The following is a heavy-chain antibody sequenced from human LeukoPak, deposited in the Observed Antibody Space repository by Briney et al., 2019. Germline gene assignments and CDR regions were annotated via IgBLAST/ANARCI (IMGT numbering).Heavy chain of an antibody. J-gene: IGHJ3*02. CDR3: ARDWRDYYDSSGYYWDDAFDI. V-gene: IGHV4-4*07. CDR1: GGSISSYY. Sequence: SETLSLTCTVSGGSISSYYWSWIRQPAGKRLEWIGRIYTSGSTNYNPSLKSRVTMSVDTSKNQFSLKLSSVTAADTAVYYCARDWRDYYDSSGYYWDDAFDIWGQGTMVTVSS. D-gene: IGHD3-22*01. CDR2: IYTSGST.